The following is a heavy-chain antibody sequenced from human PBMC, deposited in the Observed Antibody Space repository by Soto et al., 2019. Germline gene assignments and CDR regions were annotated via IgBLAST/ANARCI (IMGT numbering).Heavy chain of an antibody. V-gene: IGHV1-69*13. CDR2: IIPIFGTA. CDR3: ARDLPIVVVPAASIVRAFDI. CDR1: GCTFSSYA. D-gene: IGHD2-2*01. J-gene: IGHJ3*02. Sequence: SSVKASCTDSGCTFSSYAISCVGHAPAQVLDWMGGIIPIFGTANYAQKFQGRVTITADESTSTAYMELSSLRSEDTAVYYCARDLPIVVVPAASIVRAFDIWGQGTMVPS.